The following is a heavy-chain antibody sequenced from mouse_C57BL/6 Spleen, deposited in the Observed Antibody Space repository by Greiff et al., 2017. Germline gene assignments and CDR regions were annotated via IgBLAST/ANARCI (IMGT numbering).Heavy chain of an antibody. CDR3: ARGGGLSTMVTRVYFDD. V-gene: IGHV1-69*01. J-gene: IGHJ2*01. D-gene: IGHD2-2*01. CDR2: IDPSDSYT. CDR1: GYTFTSYW. Sequence: QVQLQQPGAELVMPGASVKLSCKASGYTFTSYWMHWVKQRPGQGLEWIGEIDPSDSYTNYNQKFKGKSTLTVDKSSSTAYMQLSSLTSEDSAVYYCARGGGLSTMVTRVYFDDWGQGTTLTVSS.